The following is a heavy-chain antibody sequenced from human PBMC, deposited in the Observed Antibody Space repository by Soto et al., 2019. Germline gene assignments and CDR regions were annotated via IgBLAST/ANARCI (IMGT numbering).Heavy chain of an antibody. Sequence: PSETLSLTCTVSGGSISSYYWSWIRQPPGKGLEWIGYIYYSGSTNYNPSLKSRVTISVDTSKNQFSLRLSSVTAADTAVYYCARVPLGYQYYFDYWGQGTLVTVSS. CDR2: IYYSGST. V-gene: IGHV4-59*01. CDR1: GGSISSYY. CDR3: ARVPLGYQYYFDY. D-gene: IGHD6-13*01. J-gene: IGHJ4*02.